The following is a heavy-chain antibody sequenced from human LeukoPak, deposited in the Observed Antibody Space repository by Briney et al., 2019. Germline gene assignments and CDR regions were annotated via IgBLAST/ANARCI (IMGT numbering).Heavy chain of an antibody. V-gene: IGHV1-69*05. CDR3: ASSKVVVIAMFDY. J-gene: IGHJ4*02. Sequence: SVKVSXKASGGTFSSYAISWVRQAPGQGLEWMGGIIPIFGTANYAQKFQGRVTITTDESTSTAYMELSSLRSEDTAVYYCASSKVVVIAMFDYWGQGTLVTVSS. CDR2: IIPIFGTA. D-gene: IGHD2-21*01. CDR1: GGTFSSYA.